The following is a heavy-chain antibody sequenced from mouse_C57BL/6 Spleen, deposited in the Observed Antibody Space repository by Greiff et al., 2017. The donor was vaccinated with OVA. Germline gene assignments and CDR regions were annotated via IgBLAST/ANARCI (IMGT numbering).Heavy chain of an antibody. CDR2: ILPGSGST. CDR1: GYTFTGYW. V-gene: IGHV1-9*01. D-gene: IGHD2-4*01. Sequence: QVQLQQSGAELMKPGASVKLSCKATGYTFTGYWIEWVKQRPGHGLEWIGEILPGSGSTNYNEKFKGKATFTADTSSNTAYMQLSSLTTEDSAIYYCAKVGADYDVGGYYAKDYWGQGTSVTVSS. J-gene: IGHJ4*01. CDR3: AKVGADYDVGGYYAKDY.